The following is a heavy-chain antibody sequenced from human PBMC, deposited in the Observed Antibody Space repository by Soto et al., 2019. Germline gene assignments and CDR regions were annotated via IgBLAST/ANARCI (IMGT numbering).Heavy chain of an antibody. V-gene: IGHV5-51*01. J-gene: IGHJ4*02. CDR1: RYRVISYL. D-gene: IGHD5-18*01. Sequence: PGASEKSSCKGSRYRVISYLIAWVRQINGEGLEWMGIIYPGDSDTRYSPSFQGQITISADKSISTAYLQWNSLKASDTAMYYCVRHCGYSTITDGTCSLDFWGQGTLVTVSS. CDR2: IYPGDSDT. CDR3: VRHCGYSTITDGTCSLDF.